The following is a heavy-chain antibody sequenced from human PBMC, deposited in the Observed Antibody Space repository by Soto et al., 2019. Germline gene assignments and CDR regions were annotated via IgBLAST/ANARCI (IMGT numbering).Heavy chain of an antibody. J-gene: IGHJ6*02. CDR3: ARDPPLLSSSEDYYGMDV. D-gene: IGHD6-6*01. CDR1: GGSISSYY. V-gene: IGHV4-59*01. CDR2: IYYSGST. Sequence: SETLSLTCTVSGGSISSYYWSWIRQPPGKGLEWIGYIYYSGSTNYNPSLKSRVTISVDTSKNQFSLKLSSVTAADTAVYYCARDPPLLSSSEDYYGMDVWGQGTTVTVSS.